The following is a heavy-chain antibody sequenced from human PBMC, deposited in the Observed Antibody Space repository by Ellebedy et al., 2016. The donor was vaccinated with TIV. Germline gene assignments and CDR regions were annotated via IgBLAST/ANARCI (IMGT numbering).Heavy chain of an antibody. CDR1: GFTFDDYA. D-gene: IGHD4-17*01. V-gene: IGHV3-9*01. J-gene: IGHJ1*01. CDR2: ISWNSGSI. CDR3: ARATTVTREGYFQH. Sequence: GGSLRLXXAASGFTFDDYAMHWVRQAPGKGLEWVSGISWNSGSIGYADSVKGRFTISRDNAKNSLYLQMNSLRAEDTAVYYCARATTVTREGYFQHWGQGTLVTVSS.